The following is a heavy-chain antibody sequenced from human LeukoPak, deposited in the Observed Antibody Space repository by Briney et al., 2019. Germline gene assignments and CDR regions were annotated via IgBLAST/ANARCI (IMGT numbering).Heavy chain of an antibody. D-gene: IGHD2-15*01. Sequence: PGGSLRLSCAASEFTFSSHQMSWVRQAPGKGLEWVAKITHDGSEKYYMDSVKGRFIISRDNGKNSLYLQMNSLRVEDTAVYYCARDWRQDNAFDLWGQGTMVTVSS. CDR3: ARDWRQDNAFDL. J-gene: IGHJ3*01. V-gene: IGHV3-7*01. CDR2: ITHDGSEK. CDR1: EFTFSSHQ.